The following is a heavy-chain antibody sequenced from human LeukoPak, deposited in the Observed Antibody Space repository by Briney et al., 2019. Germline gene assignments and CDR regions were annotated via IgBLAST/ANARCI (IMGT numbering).Heavy chain of an antibody. V-gene: IGHV4-4*07. Sequence: SETLSLTCTVSGGSITNYYWSWIRQPAGKGLEWIGRIYTRGSTNYNPSLKSRVTMSVDTSKNQFSLKLSSVTAADTAVYYCARGRYCSVVFCSGGDAFDIWGQGTMVSVSS. J-gene: IGHJ3*02. D-gene: IGHD2-15*01. CDR3: ARGRYCSVVFCSGGDAFDI. CDR2: IYTRGST. CDR1: GGSITNYY.